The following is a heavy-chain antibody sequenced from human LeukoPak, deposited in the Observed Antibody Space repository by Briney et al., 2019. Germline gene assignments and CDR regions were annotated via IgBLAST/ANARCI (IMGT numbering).Heavy chain of an antibody. D-gene: IGHD2-2*01. V-gene: IGHV3-48*02. J-gene: IGHJ4*02. CDR2: IGAISTML. CDR3: ARDTPVPTIIPGV. CDR1: GFRLIDYN. Sequence: GGSMRLSCVGSGFRLIDYNMDWVRQSPGKGLEWLGCIGAISTMLHYADSVKGRFTISRDDAKNSLYLQMNSLRHDDTAVYYCARDTPVPTIIPGVWGQGTLVAVSS.